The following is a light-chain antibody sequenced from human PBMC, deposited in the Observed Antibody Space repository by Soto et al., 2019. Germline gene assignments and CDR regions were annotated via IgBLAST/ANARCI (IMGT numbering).Light chain of an antibody. V-gene: IGKV1-5*01. CDR1: QTITNW. J-gene: IGKJ5*01. Sequence: DIQMTQSPSILSASVGDRVTITCRSSQTITNWLAWYQQKPGKAPRLLIYDASSLESWVPSRFSGSGSGTYFSFTISSLQPEDFATYYCQQYSNLITFGQGTRLEIK. CDR3: QQYSNLIT. CDR2: DAS.